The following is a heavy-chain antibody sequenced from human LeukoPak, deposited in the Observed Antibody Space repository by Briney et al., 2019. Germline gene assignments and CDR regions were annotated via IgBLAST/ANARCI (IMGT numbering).Heavy chain of an antibody. CDR3: ARTRAWGAGSSGMDV. D-gene: IGHD2-2*01. CDR2: IDWDDDK. J-gene: IGHJ6*02. Sequence: SGPALVKPTQTLTLTCTFSGFSLSTSAMCVSCIRQPPGKALEWLALIDWDDDKYYSTSLKTRLTISKDTSKNQVVLTMTNMDPVDTATYYCARTRAWGAGSSGMDVWGQGTTVTVSS. V-gene: IGHV2-70*01. CDR1: GFSLSTSAMC.